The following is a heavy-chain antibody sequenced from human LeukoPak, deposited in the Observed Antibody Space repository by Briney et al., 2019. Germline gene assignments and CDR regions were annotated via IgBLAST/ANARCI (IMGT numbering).Heavy chain of an antibody. CDR1: GGSFSGYY. CDR2: INHSGST. D-gene: IGHD3-22*01. J-gene: IGHJ4*02. V-gene: IGHV4-34*01. CDR3: ARGLYYYDSSGYSPPDYFDY. Sequence: KPSETLSLTCAVYGGSFSGYYWSWIRQPPGKGLEWIGEINHSGSTNYNPSLKSRVTISVDTSKNQFSLKLSSVTAADTAVYYCARGLYYYDSSGYSPPDYFDYWGQGTLVTVSS.